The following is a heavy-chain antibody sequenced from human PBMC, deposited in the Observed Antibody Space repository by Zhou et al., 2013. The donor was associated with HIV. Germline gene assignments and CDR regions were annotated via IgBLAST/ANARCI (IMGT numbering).Heavy chain of an antibody. V-gene: IGHV1-69*12. J-gene: IGHJ5*02. CDR2: IIPIFGTA. CDR3: ARDNAAGYDSSGYASNWFDP. CDR1: GGTFSSYA. D-gene: IGHD3-22*01. Sequence: QVQLVQSGAEVKKPGSSVKVSCKASGGTFSSYAISWVRQAPGQGLEWMGGIIPIFGTANYAQKFQGRVTITADESTSTAYMELSSLRSEDTAVYYCARDNAAGYDSSGYASNWFDPWGQGTLVTVSS.